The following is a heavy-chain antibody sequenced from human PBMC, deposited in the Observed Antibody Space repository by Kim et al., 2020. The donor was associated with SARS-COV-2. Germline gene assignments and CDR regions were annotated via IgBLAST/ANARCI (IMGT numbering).Heavy chain of an antibody. V-gene: IGHV4-59*13. CDR2: IYYSGST. J-gene: IGHJ6*02. D-gene: IGHD2-15*01. CDR1: GGSISSDY. Sequence: SETLSLTCTVSGGSISSDYWSWIRQPPGKGLEWIGYIYYSGSTNYNPSLKSRVTISVDTSKNQFSLKLSSVTAADTAVYYCAGTGYCSGGSCNDYYYYGMDVWGQGTTVTVSS. CDR3: AGTGYCSGGSCNDYYYYGMDV.